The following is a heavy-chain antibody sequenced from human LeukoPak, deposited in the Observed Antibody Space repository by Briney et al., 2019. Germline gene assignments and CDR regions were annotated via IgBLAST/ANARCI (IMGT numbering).Heavy chain of an antibody. J-gene: IGHJ3*02. CDR1: GFTFSSYG. V-gene: IGHV3-30*03. CDR2: ISYDGSNK. Sequence: GGSLRLSCAASGFTFSSYGMHWVRQAPGKGLEWVAVISYDGSNKYYADSVKGRFTISRDNSKNTLYLQMNSLRAEDTAVYYCASVRLWYEASDAFDIWGQGTMVTVSS. D-gene: IGHD5-18*01. CDR3: ASVRLWYEASDAFDI.